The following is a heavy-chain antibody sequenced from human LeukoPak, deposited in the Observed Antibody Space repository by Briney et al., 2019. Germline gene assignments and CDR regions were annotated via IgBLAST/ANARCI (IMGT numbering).Heavy chain of an antibody. Sequence: SLRLSCAASGFTYSDYWMSWVRQARGKGLEWGANIKQDVSEKYYVDSVKGRFTISRDNAKNTLYLKMNSLRAKDTAVYYCARDRGPGPNLTDFWGQGTRVTVSS. J-gene: IGHJ4*02. D-gene: IGHD3-10*01. CDR3: ARDRGPGPNLTDF. V-gene: IGHV3-7*04. CDR1: GFTYSDYW. CDR2: IKQDVSEK.